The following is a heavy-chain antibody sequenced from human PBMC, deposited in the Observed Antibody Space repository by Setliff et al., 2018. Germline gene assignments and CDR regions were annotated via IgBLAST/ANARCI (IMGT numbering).Heavy chain of an antibody. V-gene: IGHV4-38-2*02. D-gene: IGHD3-22*01. CDR1: NYSIGTDYY. Sequence: SETLSLTCIVSNYSIGTDYYWGWIRQPPGKGLEWIGSIYYSGSTNYNPSLKSRVTISVDTSKNQFSLKLSSVTAADTAVYYCARDRADSSGYYDYWGQGTLVTVSS. CDR3: ARDRADSSGYYDY. CDR2: IYYSGST. J-gene: IGHJ4*02.